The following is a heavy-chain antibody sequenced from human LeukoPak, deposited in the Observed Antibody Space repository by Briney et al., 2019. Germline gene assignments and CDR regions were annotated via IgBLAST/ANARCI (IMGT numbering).Heavy chain of an antibody. CDR2: ISYDGSNK. Sequence: GRSLRLSCAASGFTFSSYAVHWVRQAPGKGLEWVAVISYDGSNKYYADSVKGRFTISRDNSKNTLYLQMNSLRAEDTAVYYCARGLREWELLGVSNFDYWGQGTLVTVSS. CDR3: ARGLREWELLGVSNFDY. CDR1: GFTFSSYA. V-gene: IGHV3-30-3*01. J-gene: IGHJ4*02. D-gene: IGHD1-26*01.